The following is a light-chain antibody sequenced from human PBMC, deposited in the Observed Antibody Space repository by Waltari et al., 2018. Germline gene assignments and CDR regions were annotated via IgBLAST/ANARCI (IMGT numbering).Light chain of an antibody. V-gene: IGKV1-33*01. CDR3: QQYLSLPYT. CDR2: AAS. Sequence: DIQMTQSPSSLSASVGDKVTITCQASQDIGNYLNWYQQKPGKAPNLLIHAASNLEVGVPSRFSGRGSGTHFSFTISSLQPGDFATYYCQQYLSLPYTFGQGTILDI. CDR1: QDIGNY. J-gene: IGKJ2*01.